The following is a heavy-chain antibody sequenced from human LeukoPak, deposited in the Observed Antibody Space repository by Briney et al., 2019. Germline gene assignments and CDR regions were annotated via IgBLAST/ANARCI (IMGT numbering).Heavy chain of an antibody. J-gene: IGHJ5*02. V-gene: IGHV4-59*01. CDR1: GGSISSYY. CDR3: AREGRRSDCSSTSCYAKLYNWFDP. Sequence: SETLSLTCTVSGGSISSYYWSWIRQPPGNGLEWIGYIYYSGSTNYNPSLKSRVTISVDTSKNQFSLKLSSVTAADTAVYYCAREGRRSDCSSTSCYAKLYNWFDPWGQGTLVTVSS. CDR2: IYYSGST. D-gene: IGHD2-2*01.